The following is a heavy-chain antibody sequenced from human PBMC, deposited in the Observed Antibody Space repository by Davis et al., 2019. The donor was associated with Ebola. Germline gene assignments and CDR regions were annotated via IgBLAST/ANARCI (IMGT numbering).Heavy chain of an antibody. Sequence: GESLKISCAASGFTFSSYAMSWVRQAPGKGLEWVSAISGSGGSTYYADSVKGRFTISRDNSKNTLYLQMNSLRAEDTAVYYCAKGGTAMVPPFDYWGQGTLVTVSS. D-gene: IGHD5-18*01. CDR3: AKGGTAMVPPFDY. J-gene: IGHJ4*02. V-gene: IGHV3-23*01. CDR1: GFTFSSYA. CDR2: ISGSGGST.